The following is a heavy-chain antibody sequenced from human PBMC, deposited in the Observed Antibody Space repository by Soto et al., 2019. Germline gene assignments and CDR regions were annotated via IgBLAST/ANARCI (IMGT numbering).Heavy chain of an antibody. D-gene: IGHD6-13*01. J-gene: IGHJ6*02. CDR2: ISYDGSNK. V-gene: IGHV3-30*18. CDR3: AKGSRGIAAAGSTGSAGDYYGMDV. CDR1: GFTFSSYG. Sequence: QVQLVESGGGVVQPGRSLRLSCAASGFTFSSYGMHWVRQAPGKGLEWVAVISYDGSNKYYADSVKGRFTISRDNSKNTLYLQMNSLRAEDTAVYYCAKGSRGIAAAGSTGSAGDYYGMDVWGQGTTVTVSS.